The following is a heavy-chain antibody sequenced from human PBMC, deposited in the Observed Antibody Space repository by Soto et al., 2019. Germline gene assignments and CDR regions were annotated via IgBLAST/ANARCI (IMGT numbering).Heavy chain of an antibody. V-gene: IGHV6-1*01. D-gene: IGHD3-22*01. CDR1: GDSVSSNSAA. J-gene: IGHJ3*02. CDR3: AREVNRVIDDTLAAAFDM. CDR2: TYSRSRWYN. Sequence: PSQTLSLTCAISGDSVSSNSAAWNWIRQSPSRGLEWLGRTYSRSRWYNDYAVSVKSRITINPDTSKNQFSLQLNSVTPEDTAVYYCAREVNRVIDDTLAAAFDMWGQGTMVTVS.